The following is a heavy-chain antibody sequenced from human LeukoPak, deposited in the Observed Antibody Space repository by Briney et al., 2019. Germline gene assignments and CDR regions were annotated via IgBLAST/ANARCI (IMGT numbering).Heavy chain of an antibody. J-gene: IGHJ3*02. CDR1: GFNFGSHE. Sequence: GGSLRLACVVSGFNFGSHEMSWVRQAPGKGLEWVSYIGGSGSPTHYADSVKGRFTVSRDNAKNSLYLQLNNLRAEATAVYYCAREIIPTPDTFDIWGQGTVVTVSS. D-gene: IGHD2-15*01. CDR2: IGGSGSPT. CDR3: AREIIPTPDTFDI. V-gene: IGHV3-48*03.